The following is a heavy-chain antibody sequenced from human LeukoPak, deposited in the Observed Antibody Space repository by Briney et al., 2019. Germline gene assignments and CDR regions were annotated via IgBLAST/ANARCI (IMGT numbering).Heavy chain of an antibody. CDR1: GFSFNYYW. Sequence: GESLEISCKASGFSFNYYWIGWVRQMPGKGLEWMGIIYPRDGDARYSPSFQGQVTISADRSITTASLQWSGLKASDTAMYYCARLEGVYTASDYWGQGTLITVSS. CDR3: ARLEGVYTASDY. V-gene: IGHV5-51*01. J-gene: IGHJ4*02. CDR2: IYPRDGDA. D-gene: IGHD5-18*01.